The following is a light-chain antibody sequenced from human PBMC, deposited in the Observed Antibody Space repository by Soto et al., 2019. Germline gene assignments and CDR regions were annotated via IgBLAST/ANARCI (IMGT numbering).Light chain of an antibody. CDR3: AAWDDSLNGHYV. J-gene: IGLJ1*01. CDR2: SNN. CDR1: SSNIGSNT. Sequence: QSVLTQPPSASGTPGQRVTISCSGSSSNIGSNTVNLYQQLPGTAPKLLIYSNNQRPSGVPDRFSGSKSGTSASLAISGLQSEDEADYYCAAWDDSLNGHYVFGTGTKVTVL. V-gene: IGLV1-44*01.